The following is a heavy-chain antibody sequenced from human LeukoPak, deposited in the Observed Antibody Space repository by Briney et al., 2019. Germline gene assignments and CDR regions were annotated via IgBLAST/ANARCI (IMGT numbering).Heavy chain of an antibody. V-gene: IGHV3-7*01. CDR3: ARGGSSTLLWFGELLWGWFDP. D-gene: IGHD3-10*01. CDR1: GFTFSSYW. Sequence: PGGSLRLSCAASGFTFSSYWMSWVRQAPGKGLGWVANIKQDGSEKYYVDSVKGRFTISRDNAKNSLYLQMNSLRAEDTAVYYCARGGSSTLLWFGELLWGWFDPWGQGTLVTVSS. CDR2: IKQDGSEK. J-gene: IGHJ5*02.